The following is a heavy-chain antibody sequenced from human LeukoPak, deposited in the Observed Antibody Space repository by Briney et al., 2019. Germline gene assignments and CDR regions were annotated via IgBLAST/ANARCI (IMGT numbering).Heavy chain of an antibody. Sequence: ASVKVSCKASGYTFTSYGISWVRQAPGQGLEWMGWISAYNGNTNYAQKLQGRVTMTTDTSTSTAYMELRSLRSDDTAVYYCARGLPRAVAGMAVAEYFQHWGQGTLVTVSS. D-gene: IGHD6-19*01. CDR1: GYTFTSYG. CDR2: ISAYNGNT. J-gene: IGHJ1*01. V-gene: IGHV1-18*01. CDR3: ARGLPRAVAGMAVAEYFQH.